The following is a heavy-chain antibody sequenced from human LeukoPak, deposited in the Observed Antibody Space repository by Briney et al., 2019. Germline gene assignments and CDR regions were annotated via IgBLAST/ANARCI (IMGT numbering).Heavy chain of an antibody. J-gene: IGHJ4*02. V-gene: IGHV4-59*12. Sequence: SETLSLTCTVSGGSISSYYWSWIRQPPGKGLEWIGYIYYSGSTNYNPSLKSRVTISVDTSKNQFSLKLSSVTAADTAVYYCARAPGIAVAEYYFDYWGQGTLVTVSS. CDR3: ARAPGIAVAEYYFDY. D-gene: IGHD6-19*01. CDR1: GGSISSYY. CDR2: IYYSGST.